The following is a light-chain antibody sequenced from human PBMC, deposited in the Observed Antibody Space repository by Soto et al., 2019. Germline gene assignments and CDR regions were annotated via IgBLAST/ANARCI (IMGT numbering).Light chain of an antibody. CDR1: QDISAL. CDR2: AAS. V-gene: IGKV1-9*01. Sequence: IELTQSPSALSEKVGERVNITCRASQDISALLAWYQQKPGKAPKLLISAASPLQSGVPSRFSGSGSGTEFTLTISILQPEDFATYYCQQLKSYPLTFGQGTRLEIK. CDR3: QQLKSYPLT. J-gene: IGKJ5*01.